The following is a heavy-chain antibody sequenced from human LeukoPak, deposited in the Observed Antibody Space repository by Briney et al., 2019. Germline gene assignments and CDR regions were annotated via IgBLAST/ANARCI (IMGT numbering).Heavy chain of an antibody. J-gene: IGHJ4*02. CDR1: GFTFSSYA. CDR3: ARGPPGYYGSGSPDY. CDR2: ISSSSSYI. Sequence: PGGSLRLSCAASGFTFSSYAMSWVRQAPGKGLEWVSSISSSSSYIYYADSVKGRFTISRDNAKNSLYLQMNSLRAEDTAVYYCARGPPGYYGSGSPDYWGQGTLVTVSS. V-gene: IGHV3-21*01. D-gene: IGHD3-10*01.